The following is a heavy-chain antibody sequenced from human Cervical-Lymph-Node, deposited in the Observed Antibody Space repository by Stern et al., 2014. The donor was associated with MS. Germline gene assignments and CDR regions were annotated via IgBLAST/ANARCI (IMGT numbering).Heavy chain of an antibody. CDR1: GFSLSTSGVG. J-gene: IGHJ6*02. CDR3: AHTTVTSDGSFGLDV. V-gene: IGHV2-5*02. D-gene: IGHD4-17*01. Sequence: QVTLRESGPSLVKPTQTLTLTCTFSGFSLSTSGVGVGWIRPPPGKDLEGLAIIYWDDAARSSPSLESSPTITKDYHKNQVVLTMASVDPVDTAAYYCAHTTVTSDGSFGLDVWGQGTTVTVSS. CDR2: IYWDDAA.